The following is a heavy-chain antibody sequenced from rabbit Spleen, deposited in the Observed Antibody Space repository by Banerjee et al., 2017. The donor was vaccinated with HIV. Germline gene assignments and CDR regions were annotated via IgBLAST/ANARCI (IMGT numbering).Heavy chain of an antibody. CDR2: IYTGNSKT. V-gene: IGHV1S40*01. CDR1: GVSFSSGYD. Sequence: QSLEESGGDLVKPGASLTLTCKASGVSFSSGYDMCWVRQAPGKGLEWIACIYTGNSKTYYASWAKGRFTISKTSSTTVTLQMTSLTVADTATYFCARDAGRGDYIDGVFNLWGPGTLVTVS. J-gene: IGHJ4*01. CDR3: ARDAGRGDYIDGVFNL. D-gene: IGHD8-1*01.